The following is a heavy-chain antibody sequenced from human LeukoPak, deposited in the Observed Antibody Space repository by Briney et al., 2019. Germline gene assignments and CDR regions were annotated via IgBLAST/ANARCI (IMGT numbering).Heavy chain of an antibody. CDR3: ARLRLRINWFDP. V-gene: IGHV3-48*04. Sequence: PGGSLRLSCAASGFTFSRYSMNWVRQAPGKGLEWVSYISSSGSTIYYADSVKGRFTISRDNAKNSLYLQMNSLRAEDTAVYYCARLRLRINWFDPWGQGNLVTVSS. J-gene: IGHJ5*02. CDR1: GFTFSRYS. CDR2: ISSSGSTI. D-gene: IGHD1-14*01.